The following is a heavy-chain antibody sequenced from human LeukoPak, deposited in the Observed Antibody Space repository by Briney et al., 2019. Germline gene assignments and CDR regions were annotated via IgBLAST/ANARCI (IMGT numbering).Heavy chain of an antibody. D-gene: IGHD2-8*02. J-gene: IGHJ4*01. V-gene: IGHV4-34*01. CDR3: ARVQDFETRGYYLGY. CDR2: INHSGST. Sequence: SESLSLTCAVYGGSFSDYYWNWIRQPPGKGLEWIGEINHSGSTNYKPSLKSRVTMSVDTFKNQLSLTLSSVTAADTAVYYCARVQDFETRGYYLGYWGHGTVVTVSS. CDR1: GGSFSDYY.